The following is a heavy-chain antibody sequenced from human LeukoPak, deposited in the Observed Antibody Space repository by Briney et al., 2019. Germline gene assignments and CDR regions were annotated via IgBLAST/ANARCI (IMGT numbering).Heavy chain of an antibody. D-gene: IGHD2-2*02. CDR2: IYYSGST. CDR1: GGSINNYY. Sequence: PSETLSLTCTVSGGSINNYYWSWIRQPPGKGLEWIGYIYYSGSTNYNPSLKSRVTISVDTSKNHFSLKLSSLTAADTAVYYCARYFAAAIPVWELNWFDPWGQGTLVTVSS. J-gene: IGHJ5*02. V-gene: IGHV4-59*01. CDR3: ARYFAAAIPVWELNWFDP.